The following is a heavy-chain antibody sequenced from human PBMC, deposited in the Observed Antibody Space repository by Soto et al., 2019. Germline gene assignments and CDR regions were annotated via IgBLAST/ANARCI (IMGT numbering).Heavy chain of an antibody. CDR1: GFIFNNYA. D-gene: IGHD3-3*01. CDR2: IRGAGGGT. Sequence: GGSLRLSCAASGFIFNNYAMSWVRQTPGQGLEWVSGIRGAGGGTNYTDSVKGRFIISRDNSKRTLYLHMSSLRGEYTAVYYCTKGDFWCGTDHWGQGALVTVSS. CDR3: TKGDFWCGTDH. J-gene: IGHJ4*02. V-gene: IGHV3-23*01.